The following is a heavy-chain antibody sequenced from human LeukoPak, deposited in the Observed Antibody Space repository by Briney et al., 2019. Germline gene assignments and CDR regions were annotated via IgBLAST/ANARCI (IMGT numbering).Heavy chain of an antibody. CDR2: ISDAGDFT. CDR1: GFTFSSNA. Sequence: PGGSLRLSCAASGFTFSSNAMSWVRQAPGKGLEWVSGISDAGDFTKTADSVKGRFTISRDNSKNTLYLQTDSLRAEDTAVYYCAKAARWSGGWQYCFDYWGQGILVTVSS. D-gene: IGHD6-19*01. CDR3: AKAARWSGGWQYCFDY. V-gene: IGHV3-23*01. J-gene: IGHJ4*02.